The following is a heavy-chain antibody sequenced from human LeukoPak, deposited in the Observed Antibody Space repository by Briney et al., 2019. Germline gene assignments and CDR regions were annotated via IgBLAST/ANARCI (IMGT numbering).Heavy chain of an antibody. V-gene: IGHV3-30*04. CDR2: ISYDGSNK. CDR3: ASEGSGNFDY. CDR1: GFTFSSYA. Sequence: PGGSLRLSCAASGFTFSSYAMHWVRQAPGEGLEWVAVISYDGSNKYYADSVKGRFTISRDNSKNTLYLQMNSLRAEDTAVYYCASEGSGNFDYWGQGTLVTVSS. J-gene: IGHJ4*02. D-gene: IGHD3-10*01.